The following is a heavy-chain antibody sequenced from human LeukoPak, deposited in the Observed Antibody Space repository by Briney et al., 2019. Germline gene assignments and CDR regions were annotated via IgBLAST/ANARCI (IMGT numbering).Heavy chain of an antibody. CDR2: IGKTGGDI. J-gene: IGHJ6*02. D-gene: IGHD6-19*01. Sequence: AGSLRLSCAASQFTFSNYYMTWIRQAPGKGLECVSYIGKTGGDIYYADSVKGRFTISRDNAKNSLSLQMNSLRAEDTAVYYCARFPPRGQWPLPNYYYGMDVWGQGTTVTVSS. CDR1: QFTFSNYY. V-gene: IGHV3-11*01. CDR3: ARFPPRGQWPLPNYYYGMDV.